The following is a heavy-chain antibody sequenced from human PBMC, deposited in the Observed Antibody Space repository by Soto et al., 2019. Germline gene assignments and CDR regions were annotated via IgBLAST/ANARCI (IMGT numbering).Heavy chain of an antibody. Sequence: ETLSITCAAYGWSFSGYCWSWRRQPPWKGLEWMGEINHSGSTNYNPSLKSRVTISVDTSKNQFSLKLSSVTAADTAMDYCARLAYYDFLTGRGTYYYYGMDVWGQGTTVTVSS. D-gene: IGHD3-9*01. CDR2: INHSGST. J-gene: IGHJ6*02. V-gene: IGHV4-34*01. CDR3: ARLAYYDFLTGRGTYYYYGMDV. CDR1: GWSFSGYC.